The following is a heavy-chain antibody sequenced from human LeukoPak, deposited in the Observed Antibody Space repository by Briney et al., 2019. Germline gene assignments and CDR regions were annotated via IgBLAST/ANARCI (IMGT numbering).Heavy chain of an antibody. CDR1: GFTFSDYY. CDR3: ARDLRYCSSTSCYTHRHY. Sequence: GGSLRLSCAASGFTFSDYYMSWIRQAPGKGLEWVSYISSSGSTIYYADSVKGRFTISRDNAKNSLYLQMNSLRAEDTAVYYCARDLRYCSSTSCYTHRHYWGQGTLVTVSS. CDR2: ISSSGSTI. D-gene: IGHD2-2*02. V-gene: IGHV3-11*01. J-gene: IGHJ4*02.